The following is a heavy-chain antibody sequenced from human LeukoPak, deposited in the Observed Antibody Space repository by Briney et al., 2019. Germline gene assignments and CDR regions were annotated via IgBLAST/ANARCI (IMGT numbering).Heavy chain of an antibody. CDR1: GFTFSSYW. CDR3: ARDRYGDYRYFDY. V-gene: IGHV3-7*01. CDR2: IKQDGSEK. D-gene: IGHD4-17*01. Sequence: GGSLRLSCAASGFTFSSYWMSWVRQAPGKGLEWVANIKQDGSEKYYVDSVKGRFTISRDNAKNSLYLQMNSLRAEDTAVYYCARDRYGDYRYFDYWGQGTLVTVSS. J-gene: IGHJ4*02.